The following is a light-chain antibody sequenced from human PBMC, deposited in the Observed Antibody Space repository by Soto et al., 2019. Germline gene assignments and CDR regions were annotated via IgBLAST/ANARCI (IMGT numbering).Light chain of an antibody. Sequence: DVQMTQSPSSLSASIGDRVTITCRAGQGISNYLAWYQQKPGKVPKLLIFAASTLQSGVPSRFSGSGSGTDFTLTISSLQPEDVATYFCQKYNRSTFTFGQGTRLEIK. CDR1: QGISNY. V-gene: IGKV1-27*01. J-gene: IGKJ5*01. CDR2: AAS. CDR3: QKYNRSTFT.